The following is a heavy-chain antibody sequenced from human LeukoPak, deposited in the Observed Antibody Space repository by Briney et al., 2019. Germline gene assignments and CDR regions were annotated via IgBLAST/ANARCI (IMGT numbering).Heavy chain of an antibody. CDR1: GGSISSYY. CDR3: ARRSVVPAALDY. J-gene: IGHJ4*02. D-gene: IGHD2-2*01. V-gene: IGHV4-59*08. CDR2: IYYSGST. Sequence: SETLSLTCTVSGGSISSYYWSWIRQPPGKGLEWIGYIYYSGSTNYNPSLKSRVTISVDTSKNQFSLKLSSVTAADTAVYYCARRSVVPAALDYWGQGTLVTVSS.